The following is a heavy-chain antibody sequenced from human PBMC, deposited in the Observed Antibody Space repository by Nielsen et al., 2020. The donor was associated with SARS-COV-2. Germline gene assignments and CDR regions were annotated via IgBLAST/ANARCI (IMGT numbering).Heavy chain of an antibody. D-gene: IGHD3-10*01. J-gene: IGHJ3*02. Sequence: GGSLRLSCAASGVTVSSNYMSWVRQAPGKGLEWVSVIYSGGSTYSADSVKGRFTISRDKSKNTLYLQMNSLRDEDTAVYYCARGFGNAFDIWGQGTTVTVSS. CDR3: ARGFGNAFDI. V-gene: IGHV3-66*01. CDR1: GVTVSSNY. CDR2: IYSGGST.